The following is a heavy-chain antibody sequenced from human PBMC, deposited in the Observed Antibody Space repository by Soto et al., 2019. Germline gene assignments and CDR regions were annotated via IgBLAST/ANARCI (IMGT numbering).Heavy chain of an antibody. CDR2: IYYSGST. CDR1: GGSISTYY. CDR3: ARGGGYSNPYNFDY. V-gene: IGHV4-59*01. D-gene: IGHD5-18*01. J-gene: IGHJ4*02. Sequence: WETLSLTCTVSGGSISTYYWTWIRQPPGKGLEWIGYIYYSGSTNYNPSLKSRVTISEDTSKKQFSLKLNSVTAADTAVYYCARGGGYSNPYNFDYWGQGTLVTVSS.